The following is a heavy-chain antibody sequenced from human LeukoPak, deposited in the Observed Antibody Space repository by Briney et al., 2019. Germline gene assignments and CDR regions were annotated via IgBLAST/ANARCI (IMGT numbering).Heavy chain of an antibody. J-gene: IGHJ4*02. D-gene: IGHD6-19*01. CDR3: ARRYITGWHFDY. Sequence: PGGSLRLSCAASGFTVSSNYMSWVRQAPGKGLEWVSVTYSDGSTYYTNSVKGRFTISRDNSKNTLYLQMNSLRAEDTAVYYCARRYITGWHFDYWGQGTLVTVSS. V-gene: IGHV3-66*01. CDR2: TYSDGST. CDR1: GFTVSSNY.